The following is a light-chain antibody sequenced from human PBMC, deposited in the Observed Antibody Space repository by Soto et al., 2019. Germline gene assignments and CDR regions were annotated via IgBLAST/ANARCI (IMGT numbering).Light chain of an antibody. CDR3: QQYGSSPPYT. J-gene: IGKJ2*01. V-gene: IGKV3-20*01. CDR1: QSVSSSY. CDR2: GAS. Sequence: EIVLTQSPGTLSLSPGERATLSCRASQSVSSSYLAWYQQKPGQPLRLLIYGASSRATGIPDRFSGSGSGTDFTLTISRLEPEDFAVYYYQQYGSSPPYTFGQGTKLEIK.